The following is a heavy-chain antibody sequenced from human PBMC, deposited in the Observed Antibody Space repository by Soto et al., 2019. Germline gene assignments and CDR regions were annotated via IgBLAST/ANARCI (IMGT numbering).Heavy chain of an antibody. CDR3: AGGAPKYYFNF. Sequence: PGGSLRLSCAASGFTVSSSYMTWVRQAPGKGLEWVSVIYSGGSTYYADSVKGRFTISRDNSKNTLYLQMNILRAEDTAVYYCAGGAPKYYFNFWGQGTLVTVSS. V-gene: IGHV3-53*01. J-gene: IGHJ4*02. CDR2: IYSGGST. CDR1: GFTVSSSY.